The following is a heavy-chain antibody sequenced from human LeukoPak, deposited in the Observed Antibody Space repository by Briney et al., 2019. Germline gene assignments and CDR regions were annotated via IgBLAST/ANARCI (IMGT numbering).Heavy chain of an antibody. V-gene: IGHV1-69*13. CDR1: GGTFSSYA. J-gene: IGHJ4*02. CDR3: ARVLRVDTARVEEYYFDY. CDR2: IIPIFGTA. D-gene: IGHD5-18*01. Sequence: SVKVSCKASGGTFSSYAISWVRQAPGQGLEWMGGIIPIFGTANYAQKFQGRVTITADESTSTAYMELSSLRSEDAAVYYCARVLRVDTARVEEYYFDYWGQGTLVTVSS.